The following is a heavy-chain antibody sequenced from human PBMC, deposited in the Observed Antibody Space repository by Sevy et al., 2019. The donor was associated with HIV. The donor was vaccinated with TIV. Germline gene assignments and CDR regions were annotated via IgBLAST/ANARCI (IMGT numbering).Heavy chain of an antibody. CDR2: IGSAGDT. CDR3: ARGGGIAARVLKYAFDI. V-gene: IGHV3-13*01. CDR1: GFTFSSYD. J-gene: IGHJ3*02. D-gene: IGHD6-6*01. Sequence: GGSLRLSCAASGFTFSSYDMHWVRQATGKGLEWVSAIGSAGDTYYPGPVKGRFTISRENAKNSLYLQMNSLRAGDTAVYYCARGGGIAARVLKYAFDIWGQGTMVTVSS.